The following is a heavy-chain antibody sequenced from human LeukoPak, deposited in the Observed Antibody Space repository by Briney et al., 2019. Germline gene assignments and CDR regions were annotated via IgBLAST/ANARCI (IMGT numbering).Heavy chain of an antibody. CDR2: INDYTGNT. D-gene: IGHD3-10*01. CDR3: ARVTYNGYQHFDY. J-gene: IGHJ4*02. Sequence: PSETLSLTCDVFGGSFTDYFWTWIRQSPGKGLEWIGEINDYTGNTNYNPSLNSRVSISLEKSKNQFSLKLSSVTAADTAVYYCARVTYNGYQHFDYWGQGNLVTVS. CDR1: GGSFTDYF. V-gene: IGHV4-34*01.